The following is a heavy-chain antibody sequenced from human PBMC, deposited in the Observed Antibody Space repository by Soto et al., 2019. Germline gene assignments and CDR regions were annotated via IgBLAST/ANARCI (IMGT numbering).Heavy chain of an antibody. J-gene: IGHJ4*02. V-gene: IGHV1-46*01. Sequence: QVQMVQSGAEVKKPGASVKVSCKASGYTFIDYYIHWVRQAPGQGLEWMGIINPSGYTSTLSQRFQGRLNMTSDTSTSTVYMELGSRTSEDTAIYDCARDLHGAFTTMAHWGQGTLVTVSS. CDR1: GYTFIDYY. D-gene: IGHD1-1*01. CDR2: INPSGYTS. CDR3: ARDLHGAFTTMAH.